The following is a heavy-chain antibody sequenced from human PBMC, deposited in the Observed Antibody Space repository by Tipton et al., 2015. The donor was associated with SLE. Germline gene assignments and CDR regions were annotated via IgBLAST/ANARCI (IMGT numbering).Heavy chain of an antibody. Sequence: LRLSCAVYGGSFSGDYWSYIRQPPGKGLEWIGEINHSGSTNYNPSLKSRVTISVDTSKNQFSLKLTSVTAADTAVYYCARPDLIWGQGTLVTVSS. J-gene: IGHJ4*02. CDR2: INHSGST. D-gene: IGHD1-14*01. CDR3: ARPDLI. CDR1: GGSFSGDY. V-gene: IGHV4-34*01.